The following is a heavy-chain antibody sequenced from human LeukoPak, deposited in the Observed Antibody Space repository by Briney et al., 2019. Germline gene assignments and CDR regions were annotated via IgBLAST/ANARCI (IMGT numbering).Heavy chain of an antibody. Sequence: PGGSLRLSCAASGFTFSSYAMSWVRQAPGKGLEWVSAISGSGGSTYYADSVKGRFTISRDNSKNTLYLQMNSLRAEDTAVYYCVRVPAATYYYYYGMDVWGQGTTVTVSS. D-gene: IGHD2-2*01. J-gene: IGHJ6*02. CDR2: ISGSGGST. V-gene: IGHV3-23*01. CDR1: GFTFSSYA. CDR3: VRVPAATYYYYYGMDV.